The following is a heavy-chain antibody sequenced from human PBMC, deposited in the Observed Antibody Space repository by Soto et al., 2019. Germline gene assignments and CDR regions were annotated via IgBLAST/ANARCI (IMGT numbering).Heavy chain of an antibody. V-gene: IGHV3-9*01. CDR2: ISWNSGSI. J-gene: IGHJ5*02. CDR1: GFTFDDYA. D-gene: IGHD3-22*01. Sequence: SLRLSCAASGFTFDDYAMHWVRQAPGKGLEWVSGISWNSGSIGYADSVKGRFTISRDNAKNSLYLQMNSLRAEDTAVYYCARFSCLEEKDNSGYYNNWFDPWGQGTLVTVPS. CDR3: ARFSCLEEKDNSGYYNNWFDP.